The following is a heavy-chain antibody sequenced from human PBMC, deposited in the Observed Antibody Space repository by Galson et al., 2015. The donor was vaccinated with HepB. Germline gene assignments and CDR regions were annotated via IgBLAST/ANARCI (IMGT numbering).Heavy chain of an antibody. J-gene: IGHJ4*02. CDR1: GFTFSTSG. D-gene: IGHD6-19*01. CDR3: AKSVWQLLVLDY. CDR2: ISFDGNYI. V-gene: IGHV3-30*18. Sequence: LRLSCAASGFTFSTSGAHWLRQAPGKGLEWVAVISFDGNYIEYSDSVKGRFTISRDNSKNTLFLQMDSLRPDDTAVYYCAKSVWQLLVLDYWGQGTLVTVAS.